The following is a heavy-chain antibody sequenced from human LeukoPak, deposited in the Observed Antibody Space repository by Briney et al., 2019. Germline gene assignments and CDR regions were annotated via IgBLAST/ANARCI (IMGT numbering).Heavy chain of an antibody. CDR3: ATSRTLDH. J-gene: IGHJ4*02. Sequence: RAGGSLRPSCAAPGLTFSSYWMNWVRQAPGKGLEWVANIKQDGSEKYYVDSVKGRFTISRDNAKSSLYLQMNSLRVKDTAVYYCATSRTLDHWGQGTLVTVSS. CDR1: GLTFSSYW. V-gene: IGHV3-7*05. CDR2: IKQDGSEK.